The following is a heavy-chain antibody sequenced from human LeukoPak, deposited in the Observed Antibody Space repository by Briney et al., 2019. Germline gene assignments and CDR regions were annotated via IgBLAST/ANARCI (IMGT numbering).Heavy chain of an antibody. J-gene: IGHJ6*02. Sequence: ASVKVSCKASGYTFTGYYMHWVRQAPGQGLEWMGWINPNSGGTNYAQKFQGWVTMTRDTSISTAYMELSRLRSDDTAVYYCARARSPGSFYYYYSGMDVWGQGTTVTVS. CDR1: GYTFTGYY. CDR3: ARARSPGSFYYYYSGMDV. D-gene: IGHD2-15*01. CDR2: INPNSGGT. V-gene: IGHV1-2*04.